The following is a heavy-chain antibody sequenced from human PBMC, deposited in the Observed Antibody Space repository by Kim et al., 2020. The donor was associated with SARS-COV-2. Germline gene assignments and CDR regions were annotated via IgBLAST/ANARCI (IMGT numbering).Heavy chain of an antibody. CDR3: AKDLFPSLESDGMDV. CDR1: GFTFSSYG. CDR2: ISYDGSNK. V-gene: IGHV3-30*18. D-gene: IGHD3-3*01. J-gene: IGHJ6*02. Sequence: GGSLRLSCAASGFTFSSYGMHWVRQAPGKGLEWVAVISYDGSNKYYADSVKGRFTISRVNSKNTLYLQMNSLRAEDTAVYYCAKDLFPSLESDGMDVWGQGTTVTVSS.